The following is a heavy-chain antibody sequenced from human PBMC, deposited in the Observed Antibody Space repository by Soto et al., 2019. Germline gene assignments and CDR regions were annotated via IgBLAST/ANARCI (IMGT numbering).Heavy chain of an antibody. Sequence: GGSLRLSCAASAFTFSSSWTHWVRQAPGKGLVWVSRINSDGSITSYADSVKGRFTISRDNAKNTLFLQMNSLRAEDTAVYYCARVTTEPGAFDIWGQGTLVTVSS. V-gene: IGHV3-74*01. CDR1: AFTFSSSW. D-gene: IGHD4-17*01. CDR3: ARVTTEPGAFDI. J-gene: IGHJ3*02. CDR2: INSDGSIT.